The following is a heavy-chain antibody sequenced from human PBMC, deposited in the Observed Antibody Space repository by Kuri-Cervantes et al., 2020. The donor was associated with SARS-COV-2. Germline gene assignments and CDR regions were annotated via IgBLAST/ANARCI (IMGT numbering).Heavy chain of an antibody. Sequence: SETLSLTCTVSGGSISSGDYYWSWIRQPPGKGLEWIGRIYTSGSTNYNPSLKSRVTMSVDTSKNQFSLKLSSVTAADTAVYYCARGKIVVVPAAILYYYYYYMDVWGKGTTVTVSS. CDR1: GGSISSGDYY. D-gene: IGHD2-2*01. V-gene: IGHV4-61*02. CDR2: IYTSGST. CDR3: ARGKIVVVPAAILYYYYYYMDV. J-gene: IGHJ6*03.